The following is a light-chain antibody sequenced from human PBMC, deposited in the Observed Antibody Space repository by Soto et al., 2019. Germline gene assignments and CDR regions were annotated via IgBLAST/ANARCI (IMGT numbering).Light chain of an antibody. CDR1: QGISNH. J-gene: IGKJ2*01. CDR2: AAS. Sequence: DIQMTQSPSSVSASVGDRVTITCRASQGISNHLAWFQQKPGKAPKSLIYAASSVQSGVPSRFSGSGSGTDFTLTISSLQPEDCATYYCQQYNSYPRPSGQGTKLEIK. CDR3: QQYNSYPRP. V-gene: IGKV1-16*01.